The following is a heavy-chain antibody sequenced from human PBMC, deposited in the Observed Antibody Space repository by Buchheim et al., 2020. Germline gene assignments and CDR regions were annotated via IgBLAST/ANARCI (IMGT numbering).Heavy chain of an antibody. V-gene: IGHV3-30-3*01. Sequence: QVQLVESGGGVVQPGRSLRLSCAASGFTFSSYAMHWVRQAPGKGLEWVAVISYDGSNKYYADSVKGRFTISRDNSKNKMYLQMNSLRAEDTAVYYCARDGIVSSPHYFDYWGQGTL. CDR1: GFTFSSYA. J-gene: IGHJ4*02. D-gene: IGHD2-2*01. CDR3: ARDGIVSSPHYFDY. CDR2: ISYDGSNK.